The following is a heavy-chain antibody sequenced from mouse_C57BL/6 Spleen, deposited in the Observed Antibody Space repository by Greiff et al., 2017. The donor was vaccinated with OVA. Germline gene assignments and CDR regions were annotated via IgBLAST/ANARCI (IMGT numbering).Heavy chain of an antibody. V-gene: IGHV1-15*01. CDR2: IDTETGGT. D-gene: IGHD4-1*01. CDR3: TRESGTNYFDY. J-gene: IGHJ2*01. Sequence: VQLQESGAELVRPGASVTLSCKASGYTFTDYEMHWVKQTPVHGLEWIGAIDTETGGTAYNQKFKGKAILTADKSSSTAYMELRSLTSEDSAVYYCTRESGTNYFDYWGQGTTLTVSS. CDR1: GYTFTDYE.